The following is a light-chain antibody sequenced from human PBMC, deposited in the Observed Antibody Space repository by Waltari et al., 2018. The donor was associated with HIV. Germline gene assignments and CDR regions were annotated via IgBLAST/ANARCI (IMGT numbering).Light chain of an antibody. Sequence: QSALTQPASVSGSPGQSITISCTGTSSDVGSYNLVSWYQQHPGKAPKLMIYEVSKRPSGVSNRFSGSKSGNTASLTISGLQAEDEADYYCQAWDSSTGGVFGGGTKLTVL. CDR3: QAWDSSTGGV. V-gene: IGLV2-23*02. J-gene: IGLJ3*02. CDR1: SSDVGSYNL. CDR2: EVS.